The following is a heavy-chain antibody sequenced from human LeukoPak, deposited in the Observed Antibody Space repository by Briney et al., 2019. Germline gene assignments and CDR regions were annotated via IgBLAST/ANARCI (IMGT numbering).Heavy chain of an antibody. D-gene: IGHD3-22*01. CDR2: IYPGDSDT. CDR1: GYSFTSYW. Sequence: KPGESLKISCKGSGYSFTSYWIGWVRQMPGKGLEWMGIIYPGDSDTRYSPSFQGQVTISADKSISTAYLQWSSLKASDTAMYYCARLSDYDSCGLLMGFDYWGQGTLVTVSS. CDR3: ARLSDYDSCGLLMGFDY. V-gene: IGHV5-51*03. J-gene: IGHJ4*02.